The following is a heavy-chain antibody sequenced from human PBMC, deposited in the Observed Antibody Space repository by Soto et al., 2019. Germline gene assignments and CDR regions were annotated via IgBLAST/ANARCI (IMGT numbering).Heavy chain of an antibody. CDR1: VYTFTSYA. Sequence: QVQLVQSGAEVKKPGASVKVSCKAPVYTFTSYAMHWVRQDPGQRREWMGWINAGNGNTKYSQKFQGRVTITRDASASTAYMGLSSLRSEDTAVYYWARDLAPIGYGDENYYYYCMDVWGQGTPVTVSS. D-gene: IGHD4-17*01. J-gene: IGHJ6*02. V-gene: IGHV1-3*01. CDR3: ARDLAPIGYGDENYYYYCMDV. CDR2: INAGNGNT.